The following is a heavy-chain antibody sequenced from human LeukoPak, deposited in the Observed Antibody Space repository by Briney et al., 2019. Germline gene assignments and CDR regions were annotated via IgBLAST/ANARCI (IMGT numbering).Heavy chain of an antibody. V-gene: IGHV3-23*01. J-gene: IGHJ3*02. D-gene: IGHD4-23*01. Sequence: PGGSLRLPCAASGFTFSSYAMSWVRQAPGKGLEWVSAISGSGGSTYYADSVKGRFTISRDNSKNTLYLQMNSLRAEDTAVYYCAKIEAVEGAFDIWGQGTMVTVSS. CDR2: ISGSGGST. CDR3: AKIEAVEGAFDI. CDR1: GFTFSSYA.